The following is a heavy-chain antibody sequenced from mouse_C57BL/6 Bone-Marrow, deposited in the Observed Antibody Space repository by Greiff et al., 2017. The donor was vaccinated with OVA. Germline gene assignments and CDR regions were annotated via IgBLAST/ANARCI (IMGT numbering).Heavy chain of an antibody. CDR1: GFTFSSYA. V-gene: IGHV5-4*03. CDR2: ISDGGSYT. Sequence: EVKLMESGGGLVKPGGSLKLSCAASGFTFSSYAMSWVRQTPEKRLEWVATISDGGSYTYYPDNVKGRFTITRDNAKNNLYLQMSHRKSEDTARYYVARVRGGITLVEVLYYFVYGSQGTTLPASS. J-gene: IGHJ2*01. CDR3: ARVRGGITLVEVLYYFVY. D-gene: IGHD1-1*01.